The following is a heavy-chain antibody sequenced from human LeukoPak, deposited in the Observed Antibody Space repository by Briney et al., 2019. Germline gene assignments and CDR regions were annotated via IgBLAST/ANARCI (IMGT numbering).Heavy chain of an antibody. CDR1: GGSISSGGYS. J-gene: IGHJ5*02. CDR2: IYHSGST. D-gene: IGHD6-13*01. V-gene: IGHV4-30-2*01. CDR3: ARVGIAAALGDWFDP. Sequence: SETLSLTCAVSGGSISSGGYSWSWIRQPPGKGLEWIGYIYHSGSTYYNPSLKSRVTISVDRSKNQFPLKLSSVTAADTAVYYCARVGIAAALGDWFDPWGQGTLVTVSS.